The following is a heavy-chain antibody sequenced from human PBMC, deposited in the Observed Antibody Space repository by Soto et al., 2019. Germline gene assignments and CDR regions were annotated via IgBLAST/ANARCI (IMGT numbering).Heavy chain of an antibody. CDR3: AKDHGSYSPKVHFSGMDV. CDR2: ISYDGSNK. CDR1: GFTFSSYG. J-gene: IGHJ6*02. V-gene: IGHV3-30*18. Sequence: HPGGSLRLSCAASGFTFSSYGMHWVRQAPGKGLEWVAVISYDGSNKYYADSVKGRFTISRDNSKNTLYLQMNSLRAEDTAVYYCAKDHGSYSPKVHFSGMDVWGQGTTVTVSS. D-gene: IGHD1-26*01.